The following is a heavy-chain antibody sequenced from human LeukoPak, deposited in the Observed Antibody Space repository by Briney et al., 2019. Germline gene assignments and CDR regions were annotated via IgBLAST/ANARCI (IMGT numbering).Heavy chain of an antibody. Sequence: GASVKVSCKASGYTFTSYSINWVRQAPGQGLEWMGWISGNNDNPNYGQKFQGRFTVTTDSSTSTAYMELRNLRFDDTAVYYCARDGTSTDDYWGQGTLVTVSS. D-gene: IGHD2-2*01. CDR2: ISGNNDNP. J-gene: IGHJ4*02. CDR1: GYTFTSYS. CDR3: ARDGTSTDDY. V-gene: IGHV1-18*01.